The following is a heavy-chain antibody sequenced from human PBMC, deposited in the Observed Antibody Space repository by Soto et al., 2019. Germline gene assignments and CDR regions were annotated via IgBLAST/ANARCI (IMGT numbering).Heavy chain of an antibody. Sequence: GGSRPLSCSASGVPFSNDWMSYVRPAPGKGLEWVGRIKGKTDGGTTDYAAPVKGRFTISRDDSKNTLYLQMNSLKTEDTAVYYCTTDLAYARGVGGQGNLVTVSA. CDR1: GVPFSNDW. CDR2: IKGKTDGGTT. CDR3: TTDLAYARGV. J-gene: IGHJ4*02. D-gene: IGHD2-2*01. V-gene: IGHV3-15*01.